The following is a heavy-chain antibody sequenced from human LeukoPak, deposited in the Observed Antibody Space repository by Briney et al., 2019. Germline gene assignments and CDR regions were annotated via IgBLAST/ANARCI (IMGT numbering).Heavy chain of an antibody. CDR1: GFTFSSYW. V-gene: IGHV3-7*01. Sequence: PGGSLRLSCAASGFTFSSYWMSWVRQAPGKGLEWVANIKQDGSEKYYVDSVKGRFTISRDNAKNSLYLQMNSLRAEDTAVYYCEREDPRYDSSGYRYWGQGTLVTVSS. CDR2: IKQDGSEK. D-gene: IGHD3-22*01. CDR3: EREDPRYDSSGYRY. J-gene: IGHJ4*02.